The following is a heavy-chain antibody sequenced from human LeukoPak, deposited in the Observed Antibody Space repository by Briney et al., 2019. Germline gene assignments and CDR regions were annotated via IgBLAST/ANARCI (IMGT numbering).Heavy chain of an antibody. Sequence: PGGSLRLSCAASGFTFSSYAMSWVRQAPGKGLEWVSAISGSGGSKYYADPVKGRFTISRDNSKNTLYLQMNSLRAEDTAVYYCAKDSPGWFGENWFDPWGQGTLVTVSS. D-gene: IGHD3-10*01. V-gene: IGHV3-23*01. J-gene: IGHJ5*02. CDR1: GFTFSSYA. CDR3: AKDSPGWFGENWFDP. CDR2: ISGSGGSK.